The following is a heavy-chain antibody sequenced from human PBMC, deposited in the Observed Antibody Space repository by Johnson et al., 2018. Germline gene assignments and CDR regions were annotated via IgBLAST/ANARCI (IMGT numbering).Heavy chain of an antibody. Sequence: VQLVESGGGLVKPGGSLSLSCAASGFTFRTYTMSWVRQAPGQGLEWVSSISGSSLYKYYADSMKGRFTISRDNAKNLLYLHMGGLRAEDTAVYYCARDSGIIVAPAPDAFDIWGQGTVVTVSS. CDR2: ISGSSLYK. J-gene: IGHJ3*02. CDR3: ARDSGIIVAPAPDAFDI. V-gene: IGHV3-21*06. CDR1: GFTFRTYT. D-gene: IGHD5-12*01.